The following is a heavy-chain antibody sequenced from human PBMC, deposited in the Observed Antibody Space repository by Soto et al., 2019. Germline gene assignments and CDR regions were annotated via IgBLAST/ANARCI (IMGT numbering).Heavy chain of an antibody. V-gene: IGHV3-11*01. J-gene: IGHJ4*02. CDR3: ALAGYDSNYYAVTPLSAGHF. Sequence: QVQLVVSGGDLVKPGGSLRISCAASGFTFSDYYISWIRQAPGKGLEWVSYISSSGSIIYYADSVKGRFTISRDNAKNSLYLQMNSIRAEDTSVYYCALAGYDSNYYAVTPLSAGHFWGQGTLVTVSS. D-gene: IGHD4-4*01. CDR1: GFTFSDYY. CDR2: ISSSGSII.